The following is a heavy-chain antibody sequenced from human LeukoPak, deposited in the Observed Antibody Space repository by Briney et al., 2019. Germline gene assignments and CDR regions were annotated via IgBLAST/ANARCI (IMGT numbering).Heavy chain of an antibody. J-gene: IGHJ4*02. Sequence: ASVKVSCKASGYTFTGYYMHWVRQAPGQGLEWMGWINPNSGGTNYAQKFHGRVTMTRDTSIRTAYLALSRLGSDDPAVYYCASGRPSTTAMGKIDYWGQGTLVTVSS. D-gene: IGHD5-18*01. V-gene: IGHV1-2*02. CDR2: INPNSGGT. CDR3: ASGRPSTTAMGKIDY. CDR1: GYTFTGYY.